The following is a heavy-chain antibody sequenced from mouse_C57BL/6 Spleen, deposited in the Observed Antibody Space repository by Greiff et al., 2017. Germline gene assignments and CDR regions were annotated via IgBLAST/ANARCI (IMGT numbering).Heavy chain of an antibody. V-gene: IGHV1-26*01. CDR1: GYTFTDYY. Sequence: VQLQQSGPELVKPGASVKISCKASGYTFTDYYMNWVKQSHGKSLEWIGDINPNNGGTSYNQKFKGKATLTVDKSSSTAYMELRSLTSEDSAVYYCARGYYGNSFDYWGQGTTLTVSS. CDR2: INPNNGGT. D-gene: IGHD2-1*01. CDR3: ARGYYGNSFDY. J-gene: IGHJ2*01.